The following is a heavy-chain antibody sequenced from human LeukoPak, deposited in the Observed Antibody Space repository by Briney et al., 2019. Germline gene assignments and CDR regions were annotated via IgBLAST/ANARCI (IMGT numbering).Heavy chain of an antibody. V-gene: IGHV4-4*07. Sequence: PSETLSLTCTVPGDSIGSYYWNWIRQPAGKGLEWIGRIYTSGSTNYNPSLKSRVTISVDTSKNQFSLKLSSVTAADTAVYYCARASIAVAGNWFDPWGQGTLVTVSS. CDR2: IYTSGST. CDR3: ARASIAVAGNWFDP. D-gene: IGHD6-19*01. CDR1: GDSIGSYY. J-gene: IGHJ5*02.